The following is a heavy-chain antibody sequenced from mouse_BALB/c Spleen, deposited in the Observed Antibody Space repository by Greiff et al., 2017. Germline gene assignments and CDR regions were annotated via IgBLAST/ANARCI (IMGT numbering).Heavy chain of an antibody. D-gene: IGHD2-4*01. CDR1: GFSLTSYG. V-gene: IGHV2-9*02. J-gene: IGHJ4*01. Sequence: QVQLQQSGPGLVAPSQSLSITCTVSGFSLTSYGVHWVRQPPGKGLEWLGVIWAGGSTNYNSALMSRLSISKDNSKSQVFLKMNSLQTDDTAMYYCARGGPIYYDHYYAMDYWGQGTSVTVSS. CDR3: ARGGPIYYDHYYAMDY. CDR2: IWAGGST.